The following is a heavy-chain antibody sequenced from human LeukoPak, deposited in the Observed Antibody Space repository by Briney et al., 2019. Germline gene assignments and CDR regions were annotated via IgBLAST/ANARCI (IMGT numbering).Heavy chain of an antibody. D-gene: IGHD3-9*01. CDR2: INPNSGGT. J-gene: IGHJ5*02. V-gene: IGHV1-2*02. CDR1: GYTFTGYY. Sequence: ASVKVSCKASGYTFTGYYMHWVRQAPGQGLEWMGWINPNSGGTNYAQKFQGRVTMTRDTSISTAYMELNGLRSDDTAVYYCAREGGNYDILTDYYEGNCFDPWGQGTLVTVSS. CDR3: AREGGNYDILTDYYEGNCFDP.